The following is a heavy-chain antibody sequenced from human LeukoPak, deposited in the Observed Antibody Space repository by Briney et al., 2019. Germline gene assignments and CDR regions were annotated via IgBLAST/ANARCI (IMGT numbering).Heavy chain of an antibody. V-gene: IGHV3-66*01. D-gene: IGHD7-27*01. CDR1: GFAVSSNY. CDR2: IYSAGTT. CDR3: ARDQLGGLFDN. Sequence: PGVSLRLSCVASGFAVSSNYMNWVRQAPGKGLEWVSVIYSAGTTYYADSVKGRFTISRDNSKNTLYLQMNRLRAEDTAAYYCARDQLGGLFDNWGQGTLVTVSS. J-gene: IGHJ4*02.